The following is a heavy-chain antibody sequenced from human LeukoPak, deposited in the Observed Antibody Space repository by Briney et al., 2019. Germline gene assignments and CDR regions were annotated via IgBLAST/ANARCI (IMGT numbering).Heavy chain of an antibody. J-gene: IGHJ6*02. V-gene: IGHV1-2*02. Sequence: ASVKVSCKASGYTFTGYYMHWVRQAPGQGLEWMGWINPNSGGTNYAQKFQGRVTMTRDTSISTAYMELSRLRSDDTAVYYCARAEPRIVGATAYYYYYGMDVWGQGTTVTVSS. CDR2: INPNSGGT. D-gene: IGHD1-26*01. CDR1: GYTFTGYY. CDR3: ARAEPRIVGATAYYYYYGMDV.